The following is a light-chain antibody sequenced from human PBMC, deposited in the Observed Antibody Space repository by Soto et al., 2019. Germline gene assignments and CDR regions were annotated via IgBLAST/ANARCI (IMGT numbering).Light chain of an antibody. CDR1: SSDVGSYNL. J-gene: IGLJ1*01. V-gene: IGLV2-23*01. CDR2: EGN. CDR3: CSAGTNTFV. Sequence: QSALTQPASVSGSPGQSITISCTGTSSDVGSYNLVSWYQQHPGKAPKLMIYEGNKRPSGVSNRFSGSKSANTASLTISGLQTEDEADYYCCSAGTNTFVFGTGTKVTVL.